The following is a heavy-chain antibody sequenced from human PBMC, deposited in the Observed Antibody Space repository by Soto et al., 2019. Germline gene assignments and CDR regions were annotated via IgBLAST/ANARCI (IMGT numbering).Heavy chain of an antibody. Sequence: QVQLVQSGAEVKKPGASVKVSCKASGYTFTSYGISWVRQAPGQGLEWMGWISAYNGNTNYAQKLQGRVTMTTDTSTSTADMELRSLRSDDTAVYYWARVADKCSGGSGYDYWGQGTLVTVSS. V-gene: IGHV1-18*01. D-gene: IGHD2-15*01. CDR1: GYTFTSYG. CDR2: ISAYNGNT. J-gene: IGHJ4*02. CDR3: ARVADKCSGGSGYDY.